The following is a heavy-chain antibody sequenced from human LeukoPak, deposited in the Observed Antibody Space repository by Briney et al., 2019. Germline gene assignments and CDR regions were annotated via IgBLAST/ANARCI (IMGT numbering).Heavy chain of an antibody. D-gene: IGHD1/OR15-1a*01. J-gene: IGHJ4*02. CDR1: GFTFSSYA. Sequence: PGGSLRLSCAASGFTFSSYAMSWVRQAPGKGLEWVSAISGSGGSTYYADSVKGRFTISRDNSKNTLYLQMNSLRAEDTAVYYCAIWLRDWSNGWLLDYWGQGTLVTVSS. V-gene: IGHV3-23*01. CDR3: AIWLRDWSNGWLLDY. CDR2: ISGSGGST.